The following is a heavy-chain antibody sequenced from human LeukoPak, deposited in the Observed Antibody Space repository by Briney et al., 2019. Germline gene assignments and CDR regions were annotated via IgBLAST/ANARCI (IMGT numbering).Heavy chain of an antibody. CDR1: GFTFSSYA. D-gene: IGHD3-16*02. V-gene: IGHV3-30-3*01. J-gene: IGHJ4*01. Sequence: SCKASGFTFSSYAMHWVRQAPGKGLEWVAVISYDGSNKYYADSVKGRFTISRDNSKNTLYLQMNSLRAEDTAVYYCVSLVPHYWGQGTLVTVSS. CDR3: VSLVPHY. CDR2: ISYDGSNK.